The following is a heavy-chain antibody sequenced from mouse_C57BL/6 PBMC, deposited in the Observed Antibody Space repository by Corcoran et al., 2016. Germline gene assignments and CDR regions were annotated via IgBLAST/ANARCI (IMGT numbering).Heavy chain of an antibody. V-gene: IGHV1-26*01. CDR2: INPNNGGT. D-gene: IGHD3-2*02. CDR1: GYTFTDYY. Sequence: EVQLQQSGPELVKPGASVKISYKASGYTFTDYYMNWVKQSHGKSLEWIGDINPNNGGTSYNQKFKGKATLTVDKSSSTAYMELRSLTSEDSAVYYCASLTAQATYLFAYWGQGTLVTVSA. CDR3: ASLTAQATYLFAY. J-gene: IGHJ3*01.